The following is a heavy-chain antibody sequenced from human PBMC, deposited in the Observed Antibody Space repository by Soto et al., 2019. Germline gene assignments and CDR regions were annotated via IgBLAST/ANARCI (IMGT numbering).Heavy chain of an antibody. CDR2: ISGSGGST. Sequence: VGSLRLSCAASGFTFSSYAMGWVRQAPGKGLEWVSAISGSGGSTYYADSVKGRFTISRDNSKNTLYLQMNSLRAEDTAVYYCAKDPPYYYDSSGQFDYWGQGTLVTVSS. V-gene: IGHV3-23*01. D-gene: IGHD3-22*01. J-gene: IGHJ4*02. CDR1: GFTFSSYA. CDR3: AKDPPYYYDSSGQFDY.